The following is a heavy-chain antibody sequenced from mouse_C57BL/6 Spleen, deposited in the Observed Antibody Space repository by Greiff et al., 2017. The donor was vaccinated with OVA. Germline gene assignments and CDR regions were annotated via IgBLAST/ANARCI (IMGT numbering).Heavy chain of an antibody. D-gene: IGHD1-1*01. CDR3: ARGDTTHAMDY. Sequence: EVKLVESGPGMVKPSQSLSLTCTVTGYSITSGYDWHWIRHFPGNKLEWMGYISYSGSTNYNPSLKSRISITHDTSKNHFFLKLNSVTTEDTATYYCARGDTTHAMDYWGQGTSVTVSS. CDR1: GYSITSGYD. J-gene: IGHJ4*01. CDR2: ISYSGST. V-gene: IGHV3-1*01.